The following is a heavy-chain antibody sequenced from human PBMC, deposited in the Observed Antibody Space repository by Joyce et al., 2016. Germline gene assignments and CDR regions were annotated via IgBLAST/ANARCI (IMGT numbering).Heavy chain of an antibody. Sequence: QVQLVQSGAEVKKPGASVKVSCKASGYTFTGHTIHWVRQAPGQSLEWMGWINAGNGNTRFSQKFQGRVTVSRDTSANTAYMEVSSLRSEDTAVYYGARGSSALTYFDFWGQGTLVTVSS. D-gene: IGHD3-10*01. J-gene: IGHJ4*02. CDR1: GYTFTGHT. V-gene: IGHV1-3*01. CDR3: ARGSSALTYFDF. CDR2: INAGNGNT.